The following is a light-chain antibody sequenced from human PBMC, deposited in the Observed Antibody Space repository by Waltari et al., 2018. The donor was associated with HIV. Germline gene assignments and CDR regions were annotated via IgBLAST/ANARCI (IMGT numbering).Light chain of an antibody. Sequence: DIQMTQSPSTLSASVGDRVTITCRASQSISNWLAWYQQKPGKAPELLIYKASNLESGVPPRFSGGGSGTDFTLNISSLQPDDLGTYYCQQYNNYSPVTFGQGTKVEIK. V-gene: IGKV1-5*03. CDR1: QSISNW. J-gene: IGKJ1*01. CDR3: QQYNNYSPVT. CDR2: KAS.